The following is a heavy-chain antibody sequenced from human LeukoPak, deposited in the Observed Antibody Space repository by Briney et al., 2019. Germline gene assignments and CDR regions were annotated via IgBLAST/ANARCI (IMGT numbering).Heavy chain of an antibody. V-gene: IGHV3-7*01. Sequence: PGGSLRLSCAASGLTFTDFWMNWVRVAPGGGLEWLANIKPDGNEKYYVDSVKGRFAISRDNAKNEVYLEMNSLRAEDTGVYYCSGRDSSRSPRAYWGQGTLVSVSS. CDR3: SGRDSSRSPRAY. CDR2: IKPDGNEK. CDR1: GLTFTDFW. D-gene: IGHD2-2*01. J-gene: IGHJ4*02.